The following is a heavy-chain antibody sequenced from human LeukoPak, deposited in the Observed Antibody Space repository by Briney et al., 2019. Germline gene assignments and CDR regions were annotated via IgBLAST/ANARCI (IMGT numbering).Heavy chain of an antibody. J-gene: IGHJ4*02. CDR3: ARSGSALSSYSSSWYSPHDRFLKYYYFDY. V-gene: IGHV3-23*01. D-gene: IGHD6-13*01. CDR1: GFTFSSYA. Sequence: PGGSLRLSCAASGFTFSSYATSWVRQAPGKGLEWVSAISGSGGSTYYADSVKGRFTISRDNSKNTLYLQMNSLRAEDTAVYYCARSGSALSSYSSSWYSPHDRFLKYYYFDYWGQGTLVTVSS. CDR2: ISGSGGST.